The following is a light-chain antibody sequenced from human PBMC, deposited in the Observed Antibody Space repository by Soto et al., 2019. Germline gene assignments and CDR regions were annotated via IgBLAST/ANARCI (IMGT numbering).Light chain of an antibody. CDR3: QQYNNWPPLYT. Sequence: EIVMTQSPATLSVSPGERATLSCRASQSVSSNLAWYQQKPGQAPRLLIYGASTRATGISARFSGSGSGTEFTLTISSLLSEDFAVYYCQQYNNWPPLYTFGQGTKLEIK. V-gene: IGKV3-15*01. CDR1: QSVSSN. CDR2: GAS. J-gene: IGKJ2*01.